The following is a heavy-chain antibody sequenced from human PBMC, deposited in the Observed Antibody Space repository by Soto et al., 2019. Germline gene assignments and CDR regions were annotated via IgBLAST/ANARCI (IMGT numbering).Heavy chain of an antibody. CDR1: GGSFSGYY. J-gene: IGHJ6*03. Sequence: LSETLSLTCAVYGGSFSGYYWSWIRQPPGKGLEWIGEINHSGSTNYNPSLKSRVTISVDTSKNQFSLKLSSVTAADTAVYYCARRVGYCSSTSCYAKYYYYYYYMDVWGKGTTVTVSS. D-gene: IGHD2-2*01. CDR3: ARRVGYCSSTSCYAKYYYYYYYMDV. CDR2: INHSGST. V-gene: IGHV4-34*01.